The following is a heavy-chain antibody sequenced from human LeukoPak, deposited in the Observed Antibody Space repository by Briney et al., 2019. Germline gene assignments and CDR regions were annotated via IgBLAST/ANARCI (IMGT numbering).Heavy chain of an antibody. CDR1: GFSFDDYD. Sequence: PGGSLRLSCAASGFSFDDYDMTWVRQAPGKGLEWVSGISWNGDSTGYADSVQGRFTISRDNAKTSLYLQMNSLRAEDTALYYCARVTEDSSGYSSTHAFDIWGQGTMVTVSS. J-gene: IGHJ3*02. CDR2: ISWNGDST. D-gene: IGHD3-22*01. CDR3: ARVTEDSSGYSSTHAFDI. V-gene: IGHV3-20*04.